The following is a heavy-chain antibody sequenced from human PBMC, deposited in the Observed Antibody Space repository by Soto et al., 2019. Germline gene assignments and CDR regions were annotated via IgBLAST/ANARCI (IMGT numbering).Heavy chain of an antibody. Sequence: QVLLVQSGAELRKPGSSVKVSCKTSGGTFTASTFSWVRQAPGQGLEWMGRVIPFSDLTDYAQKLQDRLAITADKSTTTLYMELSSLRSEDSARYFCAREELGATLVSWCQGTLVTVSS. CDR1: GGTFTAST. V-gene: IGHV1-69*02. J-gene: IGHJ4*02. D-gene: IGHD1-26*01. CDR3: AREELGATLVS. CDR2: VIPFSDLT.